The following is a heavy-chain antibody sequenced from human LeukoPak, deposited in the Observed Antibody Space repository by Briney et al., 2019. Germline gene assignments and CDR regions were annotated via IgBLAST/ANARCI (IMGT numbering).Heavy chain of an antibody. V-gene: IGHV1-24*01. Sequence: ASVKVSCKASGYTFTGYYMHWVRQAPGQGLEWMGGFNPEDAETIYAQKFQGRLTMTEDTSTDTAYMELSSLRSEDTAVYYCATDVTGTAAFDSWGQGTLVTVSS. CDR3: ATDVTGTAAFDS. CDR2: FNPEDAET. CDR1: GYTFTGYY. D-gene: IGHD1-1*01. J-gene: IGHJ4*02.